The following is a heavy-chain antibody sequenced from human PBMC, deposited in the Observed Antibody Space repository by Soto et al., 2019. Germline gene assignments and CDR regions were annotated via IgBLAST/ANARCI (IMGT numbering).Heavy chain of an antibody. Sequence: GGSLRLSCAASGFTFSSYTMAWVRQAPGKGLEWVSSISGSGGSPYYADSVQGRFTISRDNYKNTVSLQMTSLRAEDTATYHCTKDSHWAIISPTHDYWGHGT. J-gene: IGHJ4*01. CDR2: ISGSGGSP. CDR3: TKDSHWAIISPTHDY. D-gene: IGHD2-2*01. CDR1: GFTFSSYT. V-gene: IGHV3-23*01.